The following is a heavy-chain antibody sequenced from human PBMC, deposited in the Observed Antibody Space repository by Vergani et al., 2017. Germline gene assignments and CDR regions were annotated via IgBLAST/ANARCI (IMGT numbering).Heavy chain of an antibody. CDR3: AKEGGGYCSGGTCYPEY. CDR1: GFTFNSYG. D-gene: IGHD2-15*01. Sequence: QVQLVESGGGVVQPGGSLRLSCAASGFTFNSYGMHWVRQAPGKGLEWVASIRSDESRSYYGDSMAGPFTISRDNSKNTLYLQMKSLRPEDTAVYYCAKEGGGYCSGGTCYPEYWGQGTLVIVSS. J-gene: IGHJ4*02. V-gene: IGHV3-30*02. CDR2: IRSDESRS.